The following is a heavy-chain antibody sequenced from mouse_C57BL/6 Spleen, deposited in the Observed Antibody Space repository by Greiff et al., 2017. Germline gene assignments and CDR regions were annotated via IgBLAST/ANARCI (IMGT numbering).Heavy chain of an antibody. CDR3: ARDDYGSRNAMDY. CDR2: INPGSGGT. D-gene: IGHD1-1*01. J-gene: IGHJ4*01. CDR1: GYAFTNYL. Sequence: VQLVESGAELVRPGTSVKVSCKASGYAFTNYLIEWVKQRPGQGLEWIGVINPGSGGTNYNEKFKGKATLTADKSSSTAYMQLSSLTSEDSAVYFCARDDYGSRNAMDYWGQGTSVTGSS. V-gene: IGHV1-54*01.